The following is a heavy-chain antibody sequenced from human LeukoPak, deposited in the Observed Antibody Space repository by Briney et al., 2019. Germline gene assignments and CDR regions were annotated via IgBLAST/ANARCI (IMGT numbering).Heavy chain of an antibody. CDR3: ARCDYGDSPKIDAFDI. CDR1: GGSISRGGYY. D-gene: IGHD4-17*01. CDR2: IYYSGST. Sequence: PSQTLSLTCTVSGGSISRGGYYWSWIRQNPGKGLEWFGYIYYSGSTYYNPSLKSRVTISVDTSKNQFSLKLSSVTAADTAVYYCARCDYGDSPKIDAFDIWGQGTMVSVSS. J-gene: IGHJ3*02. V-gene: IGHV4-31*03.